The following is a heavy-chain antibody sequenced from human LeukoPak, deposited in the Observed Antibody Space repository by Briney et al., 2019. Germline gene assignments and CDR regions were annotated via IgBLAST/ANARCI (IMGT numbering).Heavy chain of an antibody. V-gene: IGHV3-23*01. D-gene: IGHD2-15*01. CDR1: GFTLSSYA. CDR3: AKAPVTTCRGAFCYPFDY. Sequence: GGSLRLSCAASGFTLSSYAMSWVRQAPGKGLEWDSAISDTGNTYHADSVKGRFTISRDSSKNTLFLQMNRLRPEDAAVYYCAKAPVTTCRGAFCYPFDYWGLGTLVTVSS. CDR2: ISDTGNT. J-gene: IGHJ4*02.